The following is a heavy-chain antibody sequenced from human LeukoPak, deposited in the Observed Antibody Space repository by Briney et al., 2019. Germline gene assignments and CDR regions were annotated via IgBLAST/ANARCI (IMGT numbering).Heavy chain of an antibody. CDR1: GFTFSSYW. V-gene: IGHV3-74*01. D-gene: IGHD4-17*01. J-gene: IGHJ4*02. CDR3: VRDHGDYYFDY. CDR2: IKSDGTST. Sequence: PGGSLRLSCAASGFTFSSYWMHWVRQGPGKGLVWVSRIKSDGTSTNYADPVKGRFTISRDNAKNTLYLQMNSLGVEDTAVYYCVRDHGDYYFDYWGQGTLVTVSS.